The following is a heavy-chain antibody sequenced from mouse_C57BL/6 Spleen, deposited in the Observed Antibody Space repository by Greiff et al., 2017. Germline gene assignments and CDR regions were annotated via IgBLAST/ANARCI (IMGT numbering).Heavy chain of an antibody. CDR1: GYTFTDYE. Sequence: VQLQQSGAELVRPGASVTLSCKASGYTFTDYEMHWVKQTPVHGLEWIGAIDPETGGTAYNQKFKGKAILTADKSSSTAYMELRSLTSEDSAVYYCTLYGTVYYFDYWGQGTTLTVSS. CDR2: IDPETGGT. V-gene: IGHV1-15*01. D-gene: IGHD1-1*01. J-gene: IGHJ2*01. CDR3: TLYGTVYYFDY.